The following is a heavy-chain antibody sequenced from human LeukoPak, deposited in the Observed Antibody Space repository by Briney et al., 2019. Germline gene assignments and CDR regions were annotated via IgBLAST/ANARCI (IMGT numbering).Heavy chain of an antibody. CDR1: GFTFSSYT. CDR3: AEVRSSACDI. V-gene: IGHV3-48*02. Sequence: GGSLRLSCAASGFTFSSYTMSWVRQAPGKGLEWISSISSSSSPIYYADSVKGRFTISRDNAENSLYLQMNSLRDEDTAVYYCAEVRSSACDIWGQGTLVTISS. J-gene: IGHJ3*02. D-gene: IGHD3-10*01. CDR2: ISSSSSPI.